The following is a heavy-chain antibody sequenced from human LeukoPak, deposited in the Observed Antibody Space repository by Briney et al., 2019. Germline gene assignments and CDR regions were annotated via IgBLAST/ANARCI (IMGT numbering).Heavy chain of an antibody. CDR1: GFTFSSYG. CDR3: ARGPDYGDYVRFDY. D-gene: IGHD4-17*01. Sequence: GGSLRLSCAASGFTFSSYGMHWVRQAPGKGLEWVSYISSSSSTIYYADSVKGRFTISRDNAKNSLYLQMNSLRDEDTAVYYCARGPDYGDYVRFDYWGQGTLVTVSS. V-gene: IGHV3-48*02. CDR2: ISSSSSTI. J-gene: IGHJ4*02.